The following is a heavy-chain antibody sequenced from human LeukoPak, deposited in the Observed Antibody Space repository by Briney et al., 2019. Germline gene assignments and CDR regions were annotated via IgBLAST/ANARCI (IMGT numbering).Heavy chain of an antibody. V-gene: IGHV3-53*01. Sequence: GGSLRLSCVVPGFNVSNNYMSWVRQAPGKGLEWVSIIHSDGSTYYADSVKDRFTISRDNSKNTVYLQMNSLRAEGTAVYYCARMVRYYFDYWGQGTLVAVSS. D-gene: IGHD5-18*01. CDR1: GFNVSNNY. CDR3: ARMVRYYFDY. J-gene: IGHJ4*02. CDR2: IHSDGST.